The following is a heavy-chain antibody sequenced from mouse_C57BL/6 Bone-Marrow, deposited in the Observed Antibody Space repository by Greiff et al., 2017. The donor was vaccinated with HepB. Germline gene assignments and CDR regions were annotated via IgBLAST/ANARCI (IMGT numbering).Heavy chain of an antibody. J-gene: IGHJ4*01. Sequence: QVQLQQPGAELVMPGASVKLSCKASGYTFTSYWMRWVKQRPGQGLEWIGEIDPSDSYTNYNQKFKGKSTLTVDKSSSTAYMQLSSLTSEDSAVYYCARLTTVVAHYYAMDYWGQGTSVTVSS. V-gene: IGHV1-69*01. CDR1: GYTFTSYW. CDR3: ARLTTVVAHYYAMDY. CDR2: IDPSDSYT. D-gene: IGHD1-1*01.